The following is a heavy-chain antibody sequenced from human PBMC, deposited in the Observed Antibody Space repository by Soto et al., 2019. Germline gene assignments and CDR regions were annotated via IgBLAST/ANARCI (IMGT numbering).Heavy chain of an antibody. CDR3: ARVRCSGGSCYGPDKYFQH. V-gene: IGHV3-11*06. J-gene: IGHJ1*01. CDR2: ISSSSSYT. D-gene: IGHD2-15*01. Sequence: GGSLRLSCAASGFTFSDYYMSWIRQAPGKGLEWVSYISSSSSYTNYADSVKGRFTISRDNAKNSLYLQMNSLRAEDTAVYYCARVRCSGGSCYGPDKYFQHWGQGTLVTVSS. CDR1: GFTFSDYY.